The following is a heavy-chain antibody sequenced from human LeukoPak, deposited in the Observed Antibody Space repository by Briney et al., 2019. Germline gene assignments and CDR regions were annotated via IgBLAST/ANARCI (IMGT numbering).Heavy chain of an antibody. V-gene: IGHV4-61*08. J-gene: IGHJ4*02. D-gene: IGHD3-10*01. CDR1: GGSISSGGYY. Sequence: SETLSLTCTVSGGSISSGGYYWSWIRQPPGKGLEWIGYIYYSGSTNYNPSLKSRVTISVDTSKNQFSLKLSSVTAADTAVYYCARRTTYYYGSGSSQFDYWGQGTLVTVSS. CDR3: ARRTTYYYGSGSSQFDY. CDR2: IYYSGST.